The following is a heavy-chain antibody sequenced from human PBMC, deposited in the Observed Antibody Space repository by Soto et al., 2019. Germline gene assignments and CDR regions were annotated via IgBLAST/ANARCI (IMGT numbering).Heavy chain of an antibody. CDR2: INHSGST. V-gene: IGHV4-34*01. CDR1: GGSFSGYY. Sequence: QVQLQQWGAGLLKPSETLSLTCAVYGGSFSGYYWSWIRQPPGKGLEWIGEINHSGSTNYNPSLQSRVTISVDTSKNQFSLKQSSVTAADTAVYYCARGYCSGGSCNDYYYYYYMDVWGKGTTVTVSS. D-gene: IGHD2-15*01. CDR3: ARGYCSGGSCNDYYYYYYMDV. J-gene: IGHJ6*03.